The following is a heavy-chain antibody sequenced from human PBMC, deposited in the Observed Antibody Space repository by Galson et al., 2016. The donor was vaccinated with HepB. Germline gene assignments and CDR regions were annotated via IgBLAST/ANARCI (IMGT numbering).Heavy chain of an antibody. V-gene: IGHV1-69*13. CDR3: ARLMRYMGGMDV. Sequence: SVKVSCKASGGTFSSYAISWVRQAPGQGLEWMGGIIPIFGTANYAQKFQGRVTIIADESTSTSYMELSSLRSDDTAVYYCARLMRYMGGMDVWGQGTTVTVSS. CDR1: GGTFSSYA. CDR2: IIPIFGTA. J-gene: IGHJ6*02. D-gene: IGHD3-9*01.